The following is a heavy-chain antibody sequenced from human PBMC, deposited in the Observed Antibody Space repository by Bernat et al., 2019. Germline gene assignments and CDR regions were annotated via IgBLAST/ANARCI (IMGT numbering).Heavy chain of an antibody. V-gene: IGHV3-74*01. D-gene: IGHD6-19*01. CDR1: GFTFSDYW. Sequence: QLVESGGGLVQPGGSLRLSCAAPGFTFSDYWMHWVRQAPGQGLVWVARIHGDERSTSYADSVKGRFTISRDNTKNTVYLQMNSLRVEDTAVYYCSRDAAVPGADYWGQGTLVTVAA. CDR2: IHGDERST. CDR3: SRDAAVPGADY. J-gene: IGHJ4*02.